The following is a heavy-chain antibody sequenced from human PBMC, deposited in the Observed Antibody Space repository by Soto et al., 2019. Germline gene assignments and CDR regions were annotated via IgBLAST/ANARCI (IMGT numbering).Heavy chain of an antibody. Sequence: SVKVSCKASGGTFSSYAISWVRQAPGQGLEWMGGIIPIFGTANYAQKFQGRVTITADESTSTAYMELSSLRSEDTAVYYCARVSSGGRADYYYGMDVWGQGTTVTVSS. D-gene: IGHD3-16*01. CDR3: ARVSSGGRADYYYGMDV. CDR2: IIPIFGTA. J-gene: IGHJ6*01. CDR1: GGTFSSYA. V-gene: IGHV1-69*13.